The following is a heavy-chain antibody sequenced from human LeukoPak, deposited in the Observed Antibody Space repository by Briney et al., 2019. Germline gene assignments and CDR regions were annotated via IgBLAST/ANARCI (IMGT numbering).Heavy chain of an antibody. D-gene: IGHD3-3*01. CDR3: AKGPDYDFWSGYYRTNNWFDP. Sequence: GGSLRLSCAASGFTFSSYAMSWVRQAPGKGLEWVSAISGSGGSTYYADSVKGRFTISRDNSKNTLYLQTNSLRAEDTAVYYCAKGPDYDFWSGYYRTNNWFDPWGQGTLVTVSS. V-gene: IGHV3-23*01. J-gene: IGHJ5*02. CDR1: GFTFSSYA. CDR2: ISGSGGST.